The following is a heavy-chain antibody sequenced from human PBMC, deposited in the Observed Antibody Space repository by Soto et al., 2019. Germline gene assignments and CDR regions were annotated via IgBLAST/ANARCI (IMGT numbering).Heavy chain of an antibody. J-gene: IGHJ4*02. Sequence: QVQLVQSGAEVKKPGASVKVSCKASGYTFTSYAMHWVRQAPGQRLEWMGWINAGNGNTKYSQKFQGRVTITRDTSASTAYMELSSLRYEDTAVYYCARRPSHYSKPFDYWGQGTLVTVSS. D-gene: IGHD5-18*01. CDR1: GYTFTSYA. CDR3: ARRPSHYSKPFDY. CDR2: INAGNGNT. V-gene: IGHV1-3*01.